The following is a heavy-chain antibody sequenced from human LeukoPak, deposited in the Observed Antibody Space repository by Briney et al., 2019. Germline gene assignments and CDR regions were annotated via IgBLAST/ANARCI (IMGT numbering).Heavy chain of an antibody. CDR2: IKQDGTEK. V-gene: IGHV3-7*01. CDR3: ARSSGWYHRGPDYYYYYMDV. J-gene: IGHJ6*03. Sequence: GGSLRLSCAASGFSFSRYWMSWVRQAPGKGLEWVANIKQDGTEKYYVDSVKSRFTISRDNAKNSLYLQMNSLRAEDTAVYYCARSSGWYHRGPDYYYYYMDVWGKGTTVTVS. CDR1: GFSFSRYW. D-gene: IGHD6-19*01.